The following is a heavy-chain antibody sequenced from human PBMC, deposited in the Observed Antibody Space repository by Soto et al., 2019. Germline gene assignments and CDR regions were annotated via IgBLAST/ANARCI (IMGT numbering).Heavy chain of an antibody. J-gene: IGHJ5*02. V-gene: IGHV3-23*01. CDR3: ARAAGSGRNNWFDP. CDR2: VSGSGGST. D-gene: IGHD3-10*01. CDR1: GFTFSSYA. Sequence: EVQLLESGGGLVQPGGSLRLSCAASGFTFSSYAMSWVRQAPGKGLEWVSAVSGSGGSTYYADSVKGRVTISRDKSKNTLYLQMNSLRAEDTAVYYCARAAGSGRNNWFDPWGQGTLVTVSS.